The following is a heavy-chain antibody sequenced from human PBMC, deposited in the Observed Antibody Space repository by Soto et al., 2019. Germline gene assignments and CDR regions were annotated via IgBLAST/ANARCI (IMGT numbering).Heavy chain of an antibody. J-gene: IGHJ4*02. V-gene: IGHV4-34*01. CDR1: GGSFSGYY. CDR2: INHSGST. Sequence: SETLSLTCAVCGGSFSGYYWSWIRQPPGKGLEWIGEINHSGSTNYNPSLKSRVTISVDTSKNQFSLKLSSVTAADTAVYYCARGRPYYYDSSGYYFDYWGQGTLVTVSS. D-gene: IGHD3-22*01. CDR3: ARGRPYYYDSSGYYFDY.